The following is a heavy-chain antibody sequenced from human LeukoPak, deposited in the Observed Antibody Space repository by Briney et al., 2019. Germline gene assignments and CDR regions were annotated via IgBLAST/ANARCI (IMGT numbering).Heavy chain of an antibody. CDR3: ASVACSAVTCFGFLFFDY. J-gene: IGHJ4*02. Sequence: GGPLRLSCAASGFTFSSYWMSWVRQAPGKGLEWVANIKQDGSEKYYVGSVKGRFTISRDNAKNSLFLQMNSLRAEDTAVYYCASVACSAVTCFGFLFFDYWGQGTLVTVSS. D-gene: IGHD2-15*01. V-gene: IGHV3-7*01. CDR1: GFTFSSYW. CDR2: IKQDGSEK.